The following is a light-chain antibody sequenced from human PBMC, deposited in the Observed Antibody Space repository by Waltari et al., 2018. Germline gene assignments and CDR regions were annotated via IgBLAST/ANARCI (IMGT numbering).Light chain of an antibody. V-gene: IGKV4-1*01. CDR2: CAS. Sequence: IVMTQSSCSLAVSRVERATINCKSIQSVLHTSTKRNQLTWYQQQPGQPPKLLISCASTRKSGVPDRFRGSGAGTDFNLTISSLQVGDVAVYDCQQCSTTPLPLSGGTKVAIK. J-gene: IGKJ4*01. CDR1: QSVLHTSTKRNQ. CDR3: QQCSTTPLP.